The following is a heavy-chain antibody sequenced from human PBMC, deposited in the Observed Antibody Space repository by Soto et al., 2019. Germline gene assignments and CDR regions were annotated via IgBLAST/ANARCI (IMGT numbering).Heavy chain of an antibody. CDR2: INPSGDSA. CDR3: AKVDVSTAGSFDY. CDR1: GFTFSRHG. V-gene: IGHV3-23*01. J-gene: IGHJ4*02. Sequence: GGSLRLSCVASGFTFSRHGLSWVRQAPGKGLEWVSTINPSGDSAFYADSVKGRFTISRDNSKNTVYLQMNSLSVGDTAVYLCAKVDVSTAGSFDYWGQGALVTVSS. D-gene: IGHD6-13*01.